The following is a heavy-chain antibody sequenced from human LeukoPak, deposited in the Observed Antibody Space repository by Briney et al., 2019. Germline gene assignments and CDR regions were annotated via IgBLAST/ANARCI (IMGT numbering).Heavy chain of an antibody. V-gene: IGHV4-39*01. CDR1: GGSISSRTYF. Sequence: PSETLSLTCTVSGGSISSRTYFWGWIRQPSGKGLEWIGNIYYSSWSTYYNPSLKSRVTISVDTSKNQFSLKLSSVTAADTAVYYCASQVYCSAGSCYSNFWGQGTLVTVSS. J-gene: IGHJ4*02. D-gene: IGHD2-15*01. CDR3: ASQVYCSAGSCYSNF. CDR2: IYYSSWST.